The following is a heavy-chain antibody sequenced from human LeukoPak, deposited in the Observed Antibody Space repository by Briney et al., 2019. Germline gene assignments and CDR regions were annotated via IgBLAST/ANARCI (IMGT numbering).Heavy chain of an antibody. Sequence: GASVKVSCKASGYTFTGYYMHWVRQAPGQGLEWMGWINPNSGGTNYAQKFQGRVTMTRDTSISTAYMELSRLRSDDTAVYYCARGRLLRFLEWLLTPAFDIWGQGTMVTVSS. D-gene: IGHD3-3*01. CDR3: ARGRLLRFLEWLLTPAFDI. V-gene: IGHV1-2*02. CDR1: GYTFTGYY. J-gene: IGHJ3*02. CDR2: INPNSGGT.